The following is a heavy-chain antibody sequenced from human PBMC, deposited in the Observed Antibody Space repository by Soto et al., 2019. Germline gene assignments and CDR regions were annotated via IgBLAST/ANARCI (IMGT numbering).Heavy chain of an antibody. V-gene: IGHV1-69*01. CDR2: ITPVFGII. CDR1: GGNPSNSA. J-gene: IGHJ6*02. CDR3: AGGRIVVAGSSASYSMDV. Sequence: QVHLLLQSGAEVKKPVSSVKVACKASGGNPSNSAISWVRQAPGQGLEWMGGITPVFGIISHAQNFQGRGTSTAGEATSTEYMELSRVSSEVKAVYFCAGGRIVVAGSSASYSMDVLGQGTTVTVSS. D-gene: IGHD6-19*01.